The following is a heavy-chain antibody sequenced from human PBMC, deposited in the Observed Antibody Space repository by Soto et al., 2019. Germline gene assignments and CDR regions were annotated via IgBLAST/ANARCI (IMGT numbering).Heavy chain of an antibody. CDR3: AKDFRGRV. CDR1: GFIVNNIF. CDR2: LSGSSSST. J-gene: IGHJ6*02. D-gene: IGHD2-15*01. V-gene: IGHV3-23*01. Sequence: GLSLRLSSTASGFIVNNIFMTWVRQAPGKGLEWVSALSGSSSSTYYADSVKGRFTISRDNSKNTLYLQMNSLRADDTAVYYCAKDFRGRVWGQGTTVTVSS.